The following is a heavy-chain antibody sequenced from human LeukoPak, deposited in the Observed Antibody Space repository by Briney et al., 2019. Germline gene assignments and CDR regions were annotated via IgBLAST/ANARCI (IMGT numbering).Heavy chain of an antibody. V-gene: IGHV3-20*04. CDR2: IYWSGASP. CDR3: AKEGSGIAAAA. D-gene: IGHD6-13*01. J-gene: IGHJ5*02. CDR1: GFNFDDYG. Sequence: GGSLRLSCAASGFNFDDYGMSWVRQAPGKGLEWVSYIYWSGASPAYADSVKGRFTISRDNGKNSLYLQMNSLRGEDTAVYYCAKEGSGIAAAAWGQGTLVTVSS.